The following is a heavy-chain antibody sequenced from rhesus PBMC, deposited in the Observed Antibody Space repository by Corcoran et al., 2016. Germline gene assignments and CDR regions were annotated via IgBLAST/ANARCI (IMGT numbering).Heavy chain of an antibody. J-gene: IGHJ5-1*01. V-gene: IGHV4S6*01. CDR2: IYGGCGSN. CDR3: ARDGQSYYNFWSGSRFDV. D-gene: IGHD3-3*01. CDR1: GASISSNY. Sequence: QVQLQESGPGLVKPSETLPLTCAVSGASISSNYWSWIRQPPGKGLEWLGYIYGGCGSNRYTPSLKSLLTISKDTPKTQVSLKLSSVTAADTAVYYCARDGQSYYNFWSGSRFDVWGAGVLVTVSS.